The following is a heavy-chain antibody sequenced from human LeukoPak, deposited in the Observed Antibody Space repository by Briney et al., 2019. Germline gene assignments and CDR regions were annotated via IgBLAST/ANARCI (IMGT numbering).Heavy chain of an antibody. Sequence: GESLKISCKGSGYTFTSYWIGWVRQMPGKGLEWMGIIYPGDFDTRYSPSFEGQVTISADKSISTAYLQWTSLKASDTAMYYCARGGERVAADYWGQGTLVTVSS. J-gene: IGHJ4*02. CDR3: ARGGERVAADY. D-gene: IGHD6-25*01. CDR1: GYTFTSYW. CDR2: IYPGDFDT. V-gene: IGHV5-51*01.